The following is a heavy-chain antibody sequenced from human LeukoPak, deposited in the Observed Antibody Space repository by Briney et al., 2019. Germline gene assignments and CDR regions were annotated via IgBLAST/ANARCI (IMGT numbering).Heavy chain of an antibody. CDR2: TNPISGYT. CDR1: GYTFTSYD. J-gene: IGHJ3*02. Sequence: ASVKVSCKASGYTFTSYDINWVRQATGQGLGWMGWTNPISGYTGHAQKFQGRVTMTRDTSISTAYMELSSLTSEDTAVYFCARGNRLYTSSWSSLAFDIWGQGTTVTVSS. V-gene: IGHV1-8*01. CDR3: ARGNRLYTSSWSSLAFDI. D-gene: IGHD6-13*01.